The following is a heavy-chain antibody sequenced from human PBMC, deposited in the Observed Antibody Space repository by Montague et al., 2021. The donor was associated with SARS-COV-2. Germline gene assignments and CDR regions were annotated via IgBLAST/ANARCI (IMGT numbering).Heavy chain of an antibody. Sequence: SLRLSCAASGFTFNNYAMHWVRQAPGKGLEWVAIISYDGSNKYYADSVKGRFSISRDNSKNTLYLHMNSLSAEDTAVYYCVRASLIKARIAVAGTTVYWGQGTLVTISS. CDR2: ISYDGSNK. D-gene: IGHD6-19*01. V-gene: IGHV3-30-3*01. CDR3: VRASLIKARIAVAGTTVY. J-gene: IGHJ4*02. CDR1: GFTFNNYA.